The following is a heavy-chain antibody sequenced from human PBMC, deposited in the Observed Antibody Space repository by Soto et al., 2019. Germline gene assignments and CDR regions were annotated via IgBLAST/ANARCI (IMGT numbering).Heavy chain of an antibody. CDR1: GFTFSSYG. J-gene: IGHJ3*02. D-gene: IGHD4-4*01. CDR3: ARDTSNYDPVDAFDI. CDR2: IWYDGSNK. Sequence: GESLRLSCAASGFTFSSYGMHWVRQAPGKGLEWVAVIWYDGSNKYYADSVKGRFTISRDNSKNTLYLQMNSLRAEDTAVYYCARDTSNYDPVDAFDIWGQGTMVTVSS. V-gene: IGHV3-33*01.